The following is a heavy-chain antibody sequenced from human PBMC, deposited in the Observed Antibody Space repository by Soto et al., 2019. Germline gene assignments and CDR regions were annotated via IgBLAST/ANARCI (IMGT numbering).Heavy chain of an antibody. CDR3: ARNLYSSSLDY. Sequence: QVHLVQSGAEVMQPGASVQVSCKASGYTFISYDITWLRQAPGQGLEWMGWISGYNGNTNYAQKLQGRVTMTTDTSTSKAYMELRSLRSDDTAVYYCARNLYSSSLDYWGQGTLVTVSS. CDR1: GYTFISYD. V-gene: IGHV1-18*01. D-gene: IGHD6-13*01. CDR2: ISGYNGNT. J-gene: IGHJ4*02.